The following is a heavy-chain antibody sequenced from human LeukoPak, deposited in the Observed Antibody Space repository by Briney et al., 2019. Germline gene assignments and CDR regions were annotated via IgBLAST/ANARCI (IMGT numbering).Heavy chain of an antibody. CDR1: GFTFSNYR. J-gene: IGHJ4*02. D-gene: IGHD3-22*01. V-gene: IGHV3-48*01. CDR3: ASYYYDGSGYSYFDY. Sequence: PGGSRRLSCAASGFTFSNYRMTWVRQAPRSGLEWVSYINGVSSTTYYADSLRGRSTISRDTAKNSPYLQIHSLRAEDTAVYCCASYYYDGSGYSYFDYWGQGTLVTVSS. CDR2: INGVSSTT.